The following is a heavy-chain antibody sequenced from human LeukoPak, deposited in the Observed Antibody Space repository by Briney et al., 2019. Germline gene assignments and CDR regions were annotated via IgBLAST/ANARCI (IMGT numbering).Heavy chain of an antibody. V-gene: IGHV3-74*01. CDR1: EFSFSSYW. D-gene: IGHD2-21*01. J-gene: IGHJ2*01. Sequence: PGRSLRLSCAASEFSFSSYWMHWVRQAPGKGLVWVSRITPDGSSTNSADSVKGRFTISRDNAKNTLYLQMNTLSADDTAVYYCARSKGGAHTGDFDLWGRGTLVTVSS. CDR3: ARSKGGAHTGDFDL. CDR2: ITPDGSST.